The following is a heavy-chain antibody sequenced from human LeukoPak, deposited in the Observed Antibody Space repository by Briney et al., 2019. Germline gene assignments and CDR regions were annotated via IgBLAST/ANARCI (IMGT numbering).Heavy chain of an antibody. D-gene: IGHD2-2*01. J-gene: IGHJ4*02. CDR3: SKWKAIVLVPAARSPIDY. CDR1: GFTFSSYE. V-gene: IGHV3-23*01. CDR2: ISGGGVTT. Sequence: PGGSLRLSCAASGFTFSSYEMNWVRQAPGKGLEWVSAISGGGVTTYYADSVKGRFTISRDNSKNTLYLQMNSLRAEDTAVYYCSKWKAIVLVPAARSPIDYWGQGTLVTVSS.